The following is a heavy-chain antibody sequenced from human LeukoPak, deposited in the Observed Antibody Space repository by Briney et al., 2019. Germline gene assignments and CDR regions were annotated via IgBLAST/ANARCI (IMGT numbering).Heavy chain of an antibody. V-gene: IGHV4-59*01. CDR1: CRSISSYY. J-gene: IGHJ6*03. CDR2: IYYSGST. D-gene: IGHD6-13*01. Sequence: SETLSLTCTVSCRSISSYYWSWIRQPPGKGLEWIGYIYYSGSTNYNPSLKSRVTISVDTSKNQFSLKLSSVTAADTAVYYCGREIQGWVAFAIAAAGKGGYYYYYMEVWGKGTTVTVSS. CDR3: GREIQGWVAFAIAAAGKGGYYYYYMEV.